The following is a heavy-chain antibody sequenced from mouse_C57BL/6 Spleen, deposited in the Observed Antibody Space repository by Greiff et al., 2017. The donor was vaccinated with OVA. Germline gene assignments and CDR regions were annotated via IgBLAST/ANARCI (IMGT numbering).Heavy chain of an antibody. D-gene: IGHD2-5*01. Sequence: LKESGAELVRPGSSVKLSCTDSYFAFMASAMHWVKQRPGHGLEWIGSFTMYSDATKYSANFKGKATLTANTSSNTAYLQLSSLTSEDSAVYDCARGGGYSNYVGAMDYWGQGTSVTVSS. CDR1: YFAFMASA. V-gene: IGHV1-49*01. J-gene: IGHJ4*01. CDR2: FTMYSDAT. CDR3: ARGGGYSNYVGAMDY.